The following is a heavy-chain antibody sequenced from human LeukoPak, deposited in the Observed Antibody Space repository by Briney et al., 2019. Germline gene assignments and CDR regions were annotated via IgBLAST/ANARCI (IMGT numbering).Heavy chain of an antibody. D-gene: IGHD3-10*01. Sequence: PSETLSLTCTVSGFSISSGYYWGWIRPPPGKGLEWSGSIYHNGSTYYNPSLKSRVTISVDTSKNQFSLRLSSVTAADTAVYYCARDLGGSGSLDYWGQGTLVTVSS. CDR2: IYHNGST. CDR3: ARDLGGSGSLDY. V-gene: IGHV4-38-2*02. CDR1: GFSISSGYY. J-gene: IGHJ4*02.